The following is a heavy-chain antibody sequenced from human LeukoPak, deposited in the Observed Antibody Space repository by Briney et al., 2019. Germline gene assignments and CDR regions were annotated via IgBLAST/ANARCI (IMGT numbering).Heavy chain of an antibody. D-gene: IGHD1-14*01. CDR3: GRQYRTSVGLRYLDN. CDR1: GFTFSSYW. J-gene: IGHJ4*02. CDR2: INSDGSST. V-gene: IGHV3-74*01. Sequence: GGSLRLSCEASGFTFSSYWMYWVRQAPGKGLVWVSRINSDGSSTNYADSVKGRFTISRDNAKNTLYLQMNSLRPEDTAVYYCGRQYRTSVGLRYLDNWGQGTLVTVSS.